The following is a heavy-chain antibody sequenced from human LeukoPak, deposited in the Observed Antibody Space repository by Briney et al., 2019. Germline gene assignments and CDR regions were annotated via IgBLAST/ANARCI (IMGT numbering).Heavy chain of an antibody. D-gene: IGHD6-13*01. V-gene: IGHV1-69*06. CDR2: IIPIFGTA. CDR3: ATASSSWYVY. J-gene: IGHJ4*02. Sequence: SVKVSCKASGGTFSSYAISWVRQAPGQGLEWMGGIIPIFGTANYAQKFQGRVTMTEDTSTDTAYMELSSLRSEDTAVYYCATASSSWYVYWGQGTLVTVSS. CDR1: GGTFSSYA.